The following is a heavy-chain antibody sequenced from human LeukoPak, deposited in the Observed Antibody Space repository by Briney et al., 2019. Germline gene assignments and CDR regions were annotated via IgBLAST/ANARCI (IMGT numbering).Heavy chain of an antibody. CDR2: ISSDGDTT. Sequence: PGGSLRLSCSASGFXFSSFAIHWVRQAPGKGLEYVSAISSDGDTTHYADSVKGRFTISRDNSKNTLYLQMSSLRVDDTAVYYCVKDRNSYGFNAFDMWGQGTMVTVSS. V-gene: IGHV3-64D*09. D-gene: IGHD5-18*01. CDR3: VKDRNSYGFNAFDM. CDR1: GFXFSSFA. J-gene: IGHJ3*02.